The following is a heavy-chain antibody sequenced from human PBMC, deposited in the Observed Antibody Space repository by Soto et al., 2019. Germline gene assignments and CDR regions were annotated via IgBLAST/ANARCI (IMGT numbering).Heavy chain of an antibody. Sequence: PGGSLRLSCAASGFTFSSYSMNWVRQAPGKGLEWIAYISGSGWTTFYADSVKGRFTISRDNAKNSLYLQMNNLRAEDTALYYCAKGISSSSRWPVLQHWGQGALVTVSS. V-gene: IGHV3-48*04. J-gene: IGHJ1*01. CDR1: GFTFSSYS. CDR2: ISGSGWTT. D-gene: IGHD2-2*01. CDR3: AKGISSSSRWPVLQH.